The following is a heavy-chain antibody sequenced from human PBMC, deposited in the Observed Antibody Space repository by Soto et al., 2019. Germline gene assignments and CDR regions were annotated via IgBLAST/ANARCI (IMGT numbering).Heavy chain of an antibody. CDR1: GGTFSSFA. CDR2: IIPIFGTT. CDR3: ARDRDHTYDY. V-gene: IGHV1-69*01. Sequence: QVQLVQSGAEVKKPGSSVKVSCKASGGTFSSFAISWVRQAPGQGLEWMGGIIPIFGTTNYAQKFQGRVTITADESTSTAYMEVTTLRSEDTAVYYCARDRDHTYDYWGQGNLVTVSS. J-gene: IGHJ4*02.